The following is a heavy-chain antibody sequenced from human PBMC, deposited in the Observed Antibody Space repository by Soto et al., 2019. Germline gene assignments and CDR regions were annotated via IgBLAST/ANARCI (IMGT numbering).Heavy chain of an antibody. J-gene: IGHJ6*02. Sequence: QVQLVQSGAEVKKPGSSVKVSCKTSGVSFNNNGIGWVRQAPGHGLEWIGGVSPPSRTSNYARKCQGRISSTADASTGTVNMELSSLTSEDTAQYYCARVLYYGSGSYSPYGMDVWGQGTTVTVSS. D-gene: IGHD3-10*01. CDR1: GVSFNNNG. V-gene: IGHV1-69*01. CDR3: ARVLYYGSGSYSPYGMDV. CDR2: VSPPSRTS.